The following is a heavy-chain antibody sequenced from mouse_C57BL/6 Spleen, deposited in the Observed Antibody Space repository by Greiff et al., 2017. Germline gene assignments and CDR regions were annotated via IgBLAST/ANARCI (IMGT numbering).Heavy chain of an antibody. CDR1: GYTFTSYG. J-gene: IGHJ1*03. CDR2: IYPRSGNT. Sequence: VQLQQSGAELARPGASVKLSCKASGYTFTSYGISWVKQRTGQGLEWIGEIYPRSGNTYYNEKFKGKATLTEDKSSSTAYMELRSLTSEDSAVYFCARREGGDYDWYFDVWGTGTTVTVSS. CDR3: ARREGGDYDWYFDV. V-gene: IGHV1-81*01. D-gene: IGHD2-4*01.